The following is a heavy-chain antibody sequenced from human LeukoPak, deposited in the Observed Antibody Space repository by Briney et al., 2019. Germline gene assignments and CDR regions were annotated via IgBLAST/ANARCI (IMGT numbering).Heavy chain of an antibody. CDR3: ARDSSSWGSFDY. V-gene: IGHV4-39*07. CDR2: IYYSGST. Sequence: PSETLSLTCTVSGGSISSSSYYWGWIRQPPGKGLEWIGSIYYSGSTYYNPSLKSRVTISVDTSKNQFSLKLSSVTAADTAVYYCARDSSSWGSFDYWGQGTLVTVSS. D-gene: IGHD6-13*01. J-gene: IGHJ4*02. CDR1: GGSISSSSYY.